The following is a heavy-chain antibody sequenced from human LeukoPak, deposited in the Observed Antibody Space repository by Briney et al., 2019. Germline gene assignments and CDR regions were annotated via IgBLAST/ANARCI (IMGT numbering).Heavy chain of an antibody. CDR1: GFTFDDYA. D-gene: IGHD3-3*01. CDR2: IRYDGSNK. CDR3: AKDSLEGGGVVIIPGPHY. Sequence: GRSLRLSCAASGFTFDDYAMHWVRQAPGKGLEWVAFIRYDGSNKYYADSVKGRFTISRDNSKNTLYLQMNSLRAEDTAVYYCAKDSLEGGGVVIIPGPHYWGQGTLVTVSS. V-gene: IGHV3-30*02. J-gene: IGHJ4*02.